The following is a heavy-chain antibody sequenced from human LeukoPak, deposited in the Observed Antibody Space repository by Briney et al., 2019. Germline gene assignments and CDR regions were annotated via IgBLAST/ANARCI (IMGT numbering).Heavy chain of an antibody. CDR2: ISGSGGST. Sequence: GGSLRLSCAASGFTFSSYAMSWVRQAPGKGLEWVSAISGSGGSTYYADSVKGRFTISRDNSKNALYLQMNSLRAEDTAVYYCAKGGSYYYYYGMDVWGQGTTVTVSS. CDR3: AKGGSYYYYYGMDV. D-gene: IGHD3-10*01. V-gene: IGHV3-23*01. CDR1: GFTFSSYA. J-gene: IGHJ6*02.